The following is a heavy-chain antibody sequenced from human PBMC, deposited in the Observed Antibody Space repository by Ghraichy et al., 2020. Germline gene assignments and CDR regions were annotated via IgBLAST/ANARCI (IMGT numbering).Heavy chain of an antibody. V-gene: IGHV1-69*04. J-gene: IGHJ4*02. Sequence: SVKVSCKASGGTFSNYAISWVRQAPGQGLEWMGRIIPILGIANYAQKFQGRVTITADKSTNTAYMELSSLRSEDTAVYYCAGVWGSSRSSCYWGQGTLVTVSS. CDR1: GGTFSNYA. CDR2: IIPILGIA. D-gene: IGHD6-13*01. CDR3: AGVWGSSRSSCY.